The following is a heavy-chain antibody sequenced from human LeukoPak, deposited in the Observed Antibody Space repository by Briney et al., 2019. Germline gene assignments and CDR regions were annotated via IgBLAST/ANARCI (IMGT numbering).Heavy chain of an antibody. CDR1: GFTFDDYT. J-gene: IGHJ4*02. D-gene: IGHD1-14*01. Sequence: PGGSLRLSCAASGFTFDDYTMHWVRQAPGKGLEWVSLISWDGGSTYYADSVKGRFTISRDNSKNSLYLQMNGLRTEDTALYYCAKDRDGQPGQYYFDYWGQGTLVTVSS. CDR3: AKDRDGQPGQYYFDY. V-gene: IGHV3-43*01. CDR2: ISWDGGST.